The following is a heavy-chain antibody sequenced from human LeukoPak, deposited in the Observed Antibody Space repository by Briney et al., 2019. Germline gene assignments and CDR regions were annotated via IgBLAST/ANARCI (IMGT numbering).Heavy chain of an antibody. CDR1: GYTFTGYY. V-gene: IGHV1-2*05. J-gene: IGHJ4*02. CDR3: ARVTYYYDSSGYPIRYFDY. CDR2: INPNSGGT. Sequence: GASVKVSCKASGYTFTGYYMHWVRQAPGQGLEWMGRINPNSGGTNYAQKFQGRVTMTRDTSISTAYMELSRLRSDDTDVYYCARVTYYYDSSGYPIRYFDYWGQGTLVTVSS. D-gene: IGHD3-22*01.